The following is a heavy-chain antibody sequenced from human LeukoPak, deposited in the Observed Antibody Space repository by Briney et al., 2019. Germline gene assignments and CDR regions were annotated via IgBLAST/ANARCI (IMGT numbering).Heavy chain of an antibody. CDR2: IVAGGST. D-gene: IGHD7-27*01. V-gene: IGHV3-23*01. J-gene: IGHJ5*02. CDR1: GFTFSNYG. Sequence: GRSLRLSCAASGFTFSNYGMTWVRKAPGKGLEWVSTIVAGGSTYYAYSVKGRFTISRDNSKKTLYLQMNSLRDEDTAVYYCAKQICLGWFDPWGQGTLVTVSS. CDR3: AKQICLGWFDP.